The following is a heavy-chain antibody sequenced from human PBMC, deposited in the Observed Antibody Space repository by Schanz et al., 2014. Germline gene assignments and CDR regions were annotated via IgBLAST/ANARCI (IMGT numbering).Heavy chain of an antibody. CDR1: GFTFSSYA. D-gene: IGHD2-21*01. CDR3: ENGKLLSYYFDY. J-gene: IGHJ4*02. V-gene: IGHV3-23*04. CDR2: ISGSGGGT. Sequence: VQLVESGGGLVKPGGSLRLSCAASGFTFSSYAMSWVRQAPGKGLEWVSGISGSGGGTYYADSVKGRFTISRDNSKTKLYLHMNILRAEATAVYYCENGKLLSYYFDYWGQGTLVTVSS.